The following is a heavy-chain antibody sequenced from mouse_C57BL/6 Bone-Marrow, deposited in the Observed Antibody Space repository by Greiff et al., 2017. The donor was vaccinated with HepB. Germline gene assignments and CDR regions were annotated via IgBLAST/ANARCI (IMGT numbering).Heavy chain of an antibody. V-gene: IGHV1-76*01. D-gene: IGHD2-4*01. Sequence: QVQLQQSGAEPVRPGASVKLSCKASGYTFTDYYINWVKQRPGQGLEWIARIYPGSGNTYYNEKFKGKATLTAEKSSSTAYMQLSSLTSEDSAVYFCARSGDYDYYAMDYWGQGTSVTVSS. CDR2: IYPGSGNT. CDR1: GYTFTDYY. CDR3: ARSGDYDYYAMDY. J-gene: IGHJ4*01.